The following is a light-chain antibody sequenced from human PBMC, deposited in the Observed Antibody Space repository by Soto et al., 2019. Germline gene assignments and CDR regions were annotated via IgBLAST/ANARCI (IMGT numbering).Light chain of an antibody. J-gene: IGLJ3*02. V-gene: IGLV7-43*01. CDR1: TGAVTSGNY. CDR3: LLYYVGAHLV. Sequence: QAVVTQEPSLTVSPGGTVTLTCASSTGAVTSGNYPSWFQRKPGQAPRTLIYTTNDKHSWTPARFSGSLLGGRATLTLSGAQPEDEADYYCLLYYVGAHLVFGGGTKLTVL. CDR2: TTN.